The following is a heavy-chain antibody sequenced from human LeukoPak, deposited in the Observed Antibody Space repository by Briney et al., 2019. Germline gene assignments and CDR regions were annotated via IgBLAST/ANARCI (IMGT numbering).Heavy chain of an antibody. CDR1: GYTFTGYY. J-gene: IGHJ5*02. Sequence: GASVKVSCKASGYTFTGYYMHWVRQAPGQGLEWMGWINPSSGGTNYAQKFQGRVTMTRDTSISTAYMELSRLRSDDTAVYYCAIYSSVDWFDPWGQGTLVTVSS. V-gene: IGHV1-2*02. D-gene: IGHD6-19*01. CDR2: INPSSGGT. CDR3: AIYSSVDWFDP.